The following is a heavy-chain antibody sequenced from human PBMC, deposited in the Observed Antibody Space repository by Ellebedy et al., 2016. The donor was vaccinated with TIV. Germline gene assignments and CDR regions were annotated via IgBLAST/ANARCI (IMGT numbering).Heavy chain of an antibody. Sequence: GGSLRLXCAASGFTFSSYWMHWVRQAPGKGLVWVSCINSDGSSTSYADSVKGRFTISRDNAKNTLYLQMNSLRAEDTAVYYCARGPGIAVAGWGQGTLVTVSS. CDR1: GFTFSSYW. CDR2: INSDGSST. V-gene: IGHV3-74*01. D-gene: IGHD6-19*01. CDR3: ARGPGIAVAG. J-gene: IGHJ4*02.